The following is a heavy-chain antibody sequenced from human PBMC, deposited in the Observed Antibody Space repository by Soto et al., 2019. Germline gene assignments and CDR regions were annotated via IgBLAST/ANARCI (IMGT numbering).Heavy chain of an antibody. D-gene: IGHD1-7*01. CDR3: ARDRTGTTLGYFDY. V-gene: IGHV1-69*12. CDR2: ILPVSGTT. CDR1: GGTFSTFP. Sequence: QVKLVQSGAEVKKPGSSVKVSCKSSGGTFSTFPNNWVRQAPGQGLEWMGAILPVSGTTNYAQKFQGRVTFSADESTTTAYMEVSSLRSEDTAVYYCARDRTGTTLGYFDYWGQGTRVTVSS. J-gene: IGHJ4*02.